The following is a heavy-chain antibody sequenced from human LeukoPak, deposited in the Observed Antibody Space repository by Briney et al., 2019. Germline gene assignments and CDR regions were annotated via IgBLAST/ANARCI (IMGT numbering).Heavy chain of an antibody. D-gene: IGHD1-26*01. J-gene: IGHJ4*02. Sequence: GGSLRLSCAASGFTFTTYWMHWVRQAPGKGLVWVSHINSDGSITSYADSVKGRFTISRDNAKNTLYLQMNSLRAEDTAVYYCVRDLGGRSGHWGQGTLVTVSS. V-gene: IGHV3-74*01. CDR1: GFTFTTYW. CDR2: INSDGSIT. CDR3: VRDLGGRSGH.